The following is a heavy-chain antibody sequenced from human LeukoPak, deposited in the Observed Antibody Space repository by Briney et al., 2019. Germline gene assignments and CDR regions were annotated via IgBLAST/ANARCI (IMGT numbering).Heavy chain of an antibody. Sequence: GSLRLSCAASGFTFSSYSMNWVRQAPGKGLEWVSYISSSSSTIYYADSVKGRFTISRDNAKNSLYLQMNSLRAEDTAVYYCARDRSSGYYGSFDYWGQGTLVTVSS. J-gene: IGHJ4*02. CDR3: ARDRSSGYYGSFDY. CDR1: GFTFSSYS. V-gene: IGHV3-48*01. D-gene: IGHD3-10*01. CDR2: ISSSSSTI.